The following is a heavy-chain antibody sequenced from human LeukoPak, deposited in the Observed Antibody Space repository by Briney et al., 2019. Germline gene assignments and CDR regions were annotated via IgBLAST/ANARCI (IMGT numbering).Heavy chain of an antibody. CDR2: ISAYNGNT. V-gene: IGHV1-18*04. D-gene: IGHD6-6*01. Sequence: GASVKVSCKASGYTFTSYGISWVRQAPGQGLEWMGWISAYNGNTNYAQKLQGRVTMTTDTSTSTAYMELRSLRSDDTAVYYCARDLLTPPSSSDAGYWGQGTLVTVSS. CDR1: GYTFTSYG. CDR3: ARDLLTPPSSSDAGY. J-gene: IGHJ4*02.